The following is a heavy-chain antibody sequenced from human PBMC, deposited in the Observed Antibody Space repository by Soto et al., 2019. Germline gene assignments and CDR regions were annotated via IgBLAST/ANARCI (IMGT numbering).Heavy chain of an antibody. CDR2: IYFSGST. CDR1: GDSVSSGFYY. CDR3: GTEPITGTGWHTSYYGMHV. Sequence: QVQLQESGPGLVKPSETLSLTCTVSGDSVSSGFYYWNWIRQPPGKGLEWIGYIYFSGSTNYNPSLKSRPTIPLDPTRNQFSLRLNSVTAADTAVYYCGTEPITGTGWHTSYYGMHVWGQGTTVTVSS. D-gene: IGHD1-7*01. V-gene: IGHV4-61*01. J-gene: IGHJ6*02.